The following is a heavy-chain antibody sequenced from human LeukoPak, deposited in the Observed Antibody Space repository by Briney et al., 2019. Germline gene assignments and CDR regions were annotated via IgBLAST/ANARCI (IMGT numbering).Heavy chain of an antibody. J-gene: IGHJ3*02. CDR1: GFTFSSYS. D-gene: IGHD3-22*01. Sequence: GGSLRLSCAASGFTFSSYSMNWVRQAPGKGLEWVSYISSSSSTIYYADSVKGRFTMSRDNAKNSLYLQMNSLRAEDTAVYYCARDSYDSSGYYTDAFDIWGQGTMVTVSS. CDR3: ARDSYDSSGYYTDAFDI. CDR2: ISSSSSTI. V-gene: IGHV3-48*04.